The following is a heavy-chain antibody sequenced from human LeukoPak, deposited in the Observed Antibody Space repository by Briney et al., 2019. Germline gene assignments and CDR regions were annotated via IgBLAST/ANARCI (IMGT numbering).Heavy chain of an antibody. CDR1: GFTFSNYA. Sequence: GGSLRLSCAASGFTFSNYAVHWVRQAPGKGLEWVALISDDGSNKYYTNSVKGRFTISRDNSKNTLYLQMNSLRAEDTAVYYCATRASGAFDFWGQGTMVIVS. V-gene: IGHV3-30-3*01. CDR3: ATRASGAFDF. CDR2: ISDDGSNK. J-gene: IGHJ3*01.